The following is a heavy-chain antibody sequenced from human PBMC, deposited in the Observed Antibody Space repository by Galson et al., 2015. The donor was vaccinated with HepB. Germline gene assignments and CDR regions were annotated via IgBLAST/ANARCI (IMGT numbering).Heavy chain of an antibody. V-gene: IGHV3-21*01. CDR1: GFTFSSYT. D-gene: IGHD5-18*01. CDR3: ARDVGYGYYFDY. Sequence: SLRLSCAASGFTFSSYTMNWVRQAPGKGLEWVSSISTGSAYIYYVDSLKGRFTISRDNAKNSLYLQMNSLRAEDTAVYYCARDVGYGYYFDYWGQGTLVTVSS. CDR2: ISTGSAYI. J-gene: IGHJ4*02.